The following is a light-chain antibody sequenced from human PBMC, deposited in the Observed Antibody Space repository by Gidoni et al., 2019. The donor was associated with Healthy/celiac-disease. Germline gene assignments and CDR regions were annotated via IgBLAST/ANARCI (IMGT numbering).Light chain of an antibody. Sequence: DMVMTQSPLSLPVTPGEPASIPCRPRQSLLHSNGYNSLDWYLQKPGQSPQLLIYLGSNRASGVPDRFSGSGSGTDFTLKISRVEAEDVGVYYCMQALQTPWTFGQGTKVEIK. CDR2: LGS. V-gene: IGKV2-28*01. CDR3: MQALQTPWT. J-gene: IGKJ1*01. CDR1: QSLLHSNGYNS.